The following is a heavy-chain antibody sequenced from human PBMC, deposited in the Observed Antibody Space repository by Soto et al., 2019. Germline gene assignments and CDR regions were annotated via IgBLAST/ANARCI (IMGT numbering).Heavy chain of an antibody. V-gene: IGHV2-5*02. CDR3: AHTWSRTSTVFRMDV. D-gene: IGHD3-3*01. CDR1: GFSLSTSGVG. J-gene: IGHJ6*02. Sequence: QITLKESGPTLVQPTQTLTLTCTFSGFSLSTSGVGVGWIRQPPGKALEWLALIYWDDDKRYSPFLKSRLTITKDTSKIQVVLTMTNVNPMDTGTYYCAHTWSRTSTVFRMDVWGQGTTVTVSS. CDR2: IYWDDDK.